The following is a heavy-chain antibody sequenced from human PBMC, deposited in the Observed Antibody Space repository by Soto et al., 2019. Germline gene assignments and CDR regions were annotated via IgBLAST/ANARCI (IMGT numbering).Heavy chain of an antibody. CDR1: GGSISRGGFY. D-gene: IGHD1-20*01. V-gene: IGHV4-31*03. CDR3: AKTHSVGINFGY. Sequence: QVQLQESGPGLVKPSQTMSLTCTVSGGSISRGGFYWSWIRQHPGKGLEWIGYIYYSRSPYYNPSRKIRITIPVDTYKFQCSLKLSSVTDADKVVYYWAKTHSVGINFGYWGQGTLVTVSS. CDR2: IYYSRSP. J-gene: IGHJ4*02.